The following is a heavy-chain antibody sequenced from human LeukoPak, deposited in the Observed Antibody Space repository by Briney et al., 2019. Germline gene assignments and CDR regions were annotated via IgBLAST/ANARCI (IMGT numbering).Heavy chain of an antibody. D-gene: IGHD6-13*01. CDR3: AKDLSSGYPIAAAGYYYYYGMDV. J-gene: IGHJ6*02. CDR2: ISGSGGST. V-gene: IGHV3-23*01. Sequence: GGSLRLSCAASGFTFSSYAMSWVRQAPGKGLEWVSAISGSGGSTYYADSVKGRFTISRDNSKNTLYLQMNSLRAEDTAVYYCAKDLSSGYPIAAAGYYYYYGMDVWGQGTTVTVSS. CDR1: GFTFSSYA.